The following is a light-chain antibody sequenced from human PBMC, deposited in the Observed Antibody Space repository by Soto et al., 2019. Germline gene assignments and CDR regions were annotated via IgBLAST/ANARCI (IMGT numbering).Light chain of an antibody. CDR1: SSDVGSYNL. Sequence: QSALTQPASVSGSPGQSITISCTGTSSDVGSYNLVSWYQQHPGRAPKPMIYEVSKRPSGVSYRFSGSKSGNTASLTISGLQAEDEADYHCCSYTSSSTWVFGGGTKRAVL. V-gene: IGLV2-23*02. J-gene: IGLJ3*02. CDR2: EVS. CDR3: CSYTSSSTWV.